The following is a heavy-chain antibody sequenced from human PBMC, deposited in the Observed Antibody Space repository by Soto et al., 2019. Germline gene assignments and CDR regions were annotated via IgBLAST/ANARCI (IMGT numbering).Heavy chain of an antibody. CDR1: RFTFSTYA. CDR3: AKRGLGYCSGGSCTNLQFDY. CDR2: ISGSGYST. D-gene: IGHD2-15*01. J-gene: IGHJ4*02. V-gene: IGHV3-23*01. Sequence: GGSLRLSCAASRFTFSTYAMSWVRQAPGKGLEWVSAISGSGYSTYYADSVKGRFTISRDNSRNTLYLQMDSLRAEDTAVYYCAKRGLGYCSGGSCTNLQFDYWGQGTLVTVSS.